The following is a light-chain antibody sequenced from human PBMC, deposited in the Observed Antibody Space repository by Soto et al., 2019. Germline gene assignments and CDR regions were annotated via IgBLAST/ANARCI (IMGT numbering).Light chain of an antibody. CDR2: AAS. CDR3: QQYVTSPFN. V-gene: IGKV3-20*01. J-gene: IGKJ4*01. CDR1: QSVSSTN. Sequence: EIVLTQSPGTLSLSPGGRATLSCRASQSVSSTNLAWYQQKPGQAPRLLIYAASTRATGISDRFSGSGSGTDFTLTISRLEPEDLAVYYCQQYVTSPFNFGGGTKVDIK.